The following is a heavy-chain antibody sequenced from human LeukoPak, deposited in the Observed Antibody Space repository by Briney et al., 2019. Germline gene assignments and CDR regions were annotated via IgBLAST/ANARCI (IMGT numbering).Heavy chain of an antibody. J-gene: IGHJ3*02. CDR3: ATGEFRYSSSWHDAFDI. CDR1: GYTLTELS. V-gene: IGHV1-24*01. CDR2: FDPEDGET. D-gene: IGHD6-13*01. Sequence: ASVKVSCKVSGYTLTELSMHWVRQAPGKGLEWMGGFDPEDGETIYAQKLQGRVTMTEDTSTDTAYMELSSLRSEDTAVYYCATGEFRYSSSWHDAFDIWGQGTMVTVSS.